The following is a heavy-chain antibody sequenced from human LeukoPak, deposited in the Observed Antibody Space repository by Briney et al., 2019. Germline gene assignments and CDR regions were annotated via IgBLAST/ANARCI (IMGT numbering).Heavy chain of an antibody. CDR3: ATELSSIAARPGDY. CDR1: GGTFSSYA. Sequence: ASVKVSCKASGGTFSSYAISWVRQAPGQGLEWMGRIIPILGIANYAQKFQGRVTITADKSTSTAYMELSSLRSEDTAVYYCATELSSIAARPGDYWGQGTLVTVSS. V-gene: IGHV1-69*04. J-gene: IGHJ4*02. CDR2: IIPILGIA. D-gene: IGHD6-6*01.